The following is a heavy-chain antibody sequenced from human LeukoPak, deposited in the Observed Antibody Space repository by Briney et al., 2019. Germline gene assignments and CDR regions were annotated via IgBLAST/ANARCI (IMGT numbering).Heavy chain of an antibody. J-gene: IGHJ4*02. Sequence: YISSSGSTIYYADSVKGRFTISRDNAKNSLYLQMNSLRAEDTAVYYCARVPAAGINYFDYWGQGTLVTVSX. D-gene: IGHD6-13*01. V-gene: IGHV3-11*01. CDR2: ISSSGSTI. CDR3: ARVPAAGINYFDY.